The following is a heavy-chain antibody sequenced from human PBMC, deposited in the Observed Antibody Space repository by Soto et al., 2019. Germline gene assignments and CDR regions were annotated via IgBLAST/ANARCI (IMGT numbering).Heavy chain of an antibody. CDR1: GGSINGYY. V-gene: IGHV4-59*01. Sequence: SEPLSLTCTVSGGSINGYYWSWIRQSPERGLEWLGYIYYNGDTKYNPSLNPRVTMSVDTSNNQLFLNLRSVTAADTAVYYCARDRPYGDYFDYWGQGTLVTVS. J-gene: IGHJ4*02. D-gene: IGHD4-17*01. CDR2: IYYNGDT. CDR3: ARDRPYGDYFDY.